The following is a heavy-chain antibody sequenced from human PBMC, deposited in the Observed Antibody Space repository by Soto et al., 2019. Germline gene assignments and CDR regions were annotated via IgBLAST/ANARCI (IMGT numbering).Heavy chain of an antibody. CDR2: IYSGGST. J-gene: IGHJ4*02. V-gene: IGHV3-66*01. CDR3: ARGLYASGWYMDYFES. CDR1: GFTVSSNY. D-gene: IGHD6-19*01. Sequence: PGGSLRLSCAASGFTVSSNYMSWVRQAPGKGLEWVSVIYSGGSTYYADSVKGRFTISRDNAKNSLYLQMSSLRAEDTAVYYCARGLYASGWYMDYFESWGQGKLVTVSS.